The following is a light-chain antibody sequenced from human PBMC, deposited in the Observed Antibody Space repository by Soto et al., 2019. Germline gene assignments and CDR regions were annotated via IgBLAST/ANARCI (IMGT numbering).Light chain of an antibody. CDR1: QSVSSN. CDR2: GAS. V-gene: IGKV3-15*01. J-gene: IGKJ3*01. CDR3: QQYNNWPRT. Sequence: EIVMTQSPATLSVSPGDRATLSCRASQSVSSNLAWYQQKPGQAPRLLIYGASTRATGIPVRFSGSGSGTEFTLTISSLQSEDFAVYYCQQYNNWPRTFGPGTKVDIK.